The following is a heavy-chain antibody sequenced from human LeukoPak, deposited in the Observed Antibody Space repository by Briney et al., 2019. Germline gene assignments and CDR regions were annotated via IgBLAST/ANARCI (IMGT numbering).Heavy chain of an antibody. CDR3: ARAPPGYDILTGYYPGRMDV. V-gene: IGHV4-59*08. J-gene: IGHJ6*02. CDR1: GGSISSYY. D-gene: IGHD3-9*01. Sequence: PSETLSLTCTVSGGSISSYYWSWTRQPPGKGLEWIGHINYSGSSSSTVSLKSRVTISLDTSKNQFSLNLRSVTAADTAVYFCARAPPGYDILTGYYPGRMDVWGQGTTVTVSS. CDR2: INYSGSS.